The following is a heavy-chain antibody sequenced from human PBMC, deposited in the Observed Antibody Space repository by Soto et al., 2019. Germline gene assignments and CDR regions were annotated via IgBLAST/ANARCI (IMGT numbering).Heavy chain of an antibody. V-gene: IGHV4-39*01. D-gene: IGHD2-2*01. CDR3: ARHKGYCSSTSCYVGIGMDV. CDR2: IYYSGST. J-gene: IGHJ6*02. CDR1: GGSISSSSYY. Sequence: SETLSLTCTVSGGSISSSSYYWGWIRQPPGKGLEWIGSIYYSGSTYYNPSLKSRVTISVDTSKNQFSLKLSSVTAADTAVYYCARHKGYCSSTSCYVGIGMDVWGQGTTVTVSS.